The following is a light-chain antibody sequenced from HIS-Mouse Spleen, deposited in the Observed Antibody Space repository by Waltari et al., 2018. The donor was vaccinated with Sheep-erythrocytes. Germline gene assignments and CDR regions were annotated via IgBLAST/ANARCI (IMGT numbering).Light chain of an antibody. V-gene: IGLV2-23*01. J-gene: IGLJ3*02. CDR2: EGS. CDR1: SSDVGSYNL. Sequence: QSALTQPASVSGSPGQSITISCTGTSSDVGSYNLVSWYQQHPGKDPKLMIYEGSKRPSGVSNRFSGSKAGKTASLTISGLQAEDEADYYCCSYAGSSTWVFGGGTKLTVL. CDR3: CSYAGSSTWV.